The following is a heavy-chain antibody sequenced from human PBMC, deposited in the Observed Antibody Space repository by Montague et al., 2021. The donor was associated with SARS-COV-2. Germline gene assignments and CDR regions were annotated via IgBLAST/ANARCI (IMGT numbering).Heavy chain of an antibody. J-gene: IGHJ3*02. CDR1: GVSISSYY. V-gene: IGHV4-59*08. D-gene: IGHD3-22*01. Sequence: SETRSLTCTVSGVSISSYYWSWIRQPPGKGLEWIGCIYFSGSTNYNPSLKSRVTISVDTSKNQFPLKLSSVTAADTAVYYCARHGRFSVIVNTPRGAFDIWGQGTMVTVSS. CDR2: IYFSGST. CDR3: ARHGRFSVIVNTPRGAFDI.